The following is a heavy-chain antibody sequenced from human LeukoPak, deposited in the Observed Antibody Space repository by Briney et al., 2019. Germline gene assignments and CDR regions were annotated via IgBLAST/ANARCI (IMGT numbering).Heavy chain of an antibody. CDR2: ISYDGSNK. CDR1: GFTFSYYA. J-gene: IGHJ4*02. CDR3: ASGSTDSWGDY. V-gene: IGHV3-30*04. D-gene: IGHD3-16*01. Sequence: PGGSLRLSCAASGFTFSYYAMHWVRQAPGKGLEWVAIISYDGSNKYYADSVRGRLTISRDNSKNTVYLQMHSLSAEDTGVYYCASGSTDSWGDYWGQGTLVSVSS.